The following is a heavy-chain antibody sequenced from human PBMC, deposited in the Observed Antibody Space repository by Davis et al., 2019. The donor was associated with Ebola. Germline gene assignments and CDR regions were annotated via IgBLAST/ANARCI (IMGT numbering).Heavy chain of an antibody. V-gene: IGHV1-2*04. J-gene: IGHJ4*02. CDR1: GYTFTGYY. D-gene: IGHD3-16*01. Sequence: ASVKVSCKASGYTFTGYYMHWVRQAPGQGLEWMGWINPNSGGANYAQKFQGWVTMTRDTSISTAYMELSRLRSDDAAVYYCARDWGSGSYFDYWGQGTLVTVSS. CDR3: ARDWGSGSYFDY. CDR2: INPNSGGA.